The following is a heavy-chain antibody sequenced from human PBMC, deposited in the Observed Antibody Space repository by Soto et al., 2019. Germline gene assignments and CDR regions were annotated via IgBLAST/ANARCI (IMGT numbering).Heavy chain of an antibody. CDR3: ARDRGRSSSWTDY. CDR1: GGSVSSGNYY. CDR2: IYYSGST. J-gene: IGHJ4*02. D-gene: IGHD6-13*01. Sequence: SETLSITCTVSGGSVSSGNYYWSWIRQPPGKGLEWIGYIYYSGSTNYNPSLKSRVTISVDTSKNQFSLKLSSVTAADTAVYYCARDRGRSSSWTDYWGQGTLVTV. V-gene: IGHV4-61*01.